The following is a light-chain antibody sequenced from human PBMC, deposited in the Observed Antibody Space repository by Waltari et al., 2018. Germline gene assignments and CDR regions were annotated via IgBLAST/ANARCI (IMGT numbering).Light chain of an antibody. J-gene: IGKJ4*01. V-gene: IGKV3-20*01. CDR3: QQYDGSSVT. Sequence: EIALTQSPGTLSLSPGERATLSCRASQTISGSWLTWYQRKPGQAPRLLIYGASSRATGIPVRFRCSGSGTAFTLTISRLEPEDSAVYYCQQYDGSSVTFGGGTKVEVK. CDR2: GAS. CDR1: QTISGSW.